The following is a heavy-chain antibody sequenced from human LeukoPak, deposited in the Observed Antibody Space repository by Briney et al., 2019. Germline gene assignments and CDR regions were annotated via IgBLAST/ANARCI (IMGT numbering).Heavy chain of an antibody. CDR3: AREAEQLWLLRLDGYYMDV. V-gene: IGHV3-11*04. D-gene: IGHD5-18*01. CDR2: ISSSGSTI. J-gene: IGHJ6*03. Sequence: PGGSLRLSCAASGFTFSDYYMSWIRQAPGKGLEWVSYISSSGSTIYYADSVKGRFTISRDNAKNSLYLQMNSLRAEDTAVYYCAREAEQLWLLRLDGYYMDVWGKGTTVTVSS. CDR1: GFTFSDYY.